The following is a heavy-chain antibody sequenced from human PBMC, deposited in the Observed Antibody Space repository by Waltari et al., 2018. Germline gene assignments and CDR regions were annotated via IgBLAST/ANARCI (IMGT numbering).Heavy chain of an antibody. CDR1: GGTFSSYA. J-gene: IGHJ4*02. D-gene: IGHD1-26*01. CDR3: ATDRGIVGATSFDY. V-gene: IGHV1-69*10. CDR2: IIANVGTA. Sequence: QVQLVQSGAEVKKPGSSVKVSCKASGGTFSSYAISWVRQAPGQGLEWMGGIIANVGTANYAQKFQGRVTITADTSTDTAYMELSSLRSEDTAVYYCATDRGIVGATSFDYWGQGTLVIVSS.